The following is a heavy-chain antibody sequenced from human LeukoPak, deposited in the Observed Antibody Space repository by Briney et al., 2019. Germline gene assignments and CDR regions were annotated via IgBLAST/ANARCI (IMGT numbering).Heavy chain of an antibody. CDR1: GGSFSGYY. CDR3: ARGYVDTAMDHYYFDY. CDR2: INHSGST. D-gene: IGHD5-18*01. V-gene: IGHV4-34*01. Sequence: SETLSLTCAVYGGSFSGYYWSWIRQPPGKGLEWIGEINHSGSTNYNPSLKSRVTISVDTSKNQFSLKLSSVTAADTAVYYCARGYVDTAMDHYYFDYWGQGTLVTVS. J-gene: IGHJ4*02.